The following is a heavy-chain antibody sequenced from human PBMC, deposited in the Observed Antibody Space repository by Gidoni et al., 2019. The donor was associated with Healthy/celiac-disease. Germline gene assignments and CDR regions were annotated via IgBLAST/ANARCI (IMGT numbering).Heavy chain of an antibody. V-gene: IGHV3-15*01. Sequence: EVQLVESGGGLVKPGGSLRRSRAAYGLTFSNDGSRGVRQAPGTGPEWVVRINSKTDVGTTDYASPVKGRFTISSDDSKNTLYLQMTSLKTEDTAVYYCTARWLQLHPGTQRGAFDIWGQGTMVTVSS. D-gene: IGHD5-12*01. CDR2: INSKTDVGTT. CDR3: TARWLQLHPGTQRGAFDI. J-gene: IGHJ3*02. CDR1: GLTFSNDG.